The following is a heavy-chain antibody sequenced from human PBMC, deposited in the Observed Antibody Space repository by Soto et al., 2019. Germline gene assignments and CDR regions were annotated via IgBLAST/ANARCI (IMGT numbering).Heavy chain of an antibody. D-gene: IGHD3-10*01. CDR1: GFTFRWFG. CDR3: AKGEVRGIIPSYFDY. CDR2: ISNDGSNE. V-gene: IGHV3-30*18. J-gene: IGHJ4*02. Sequence: GGSLRLSCAGSGFTFRWFGMNWVRQAPGKGLEWVARISNDGSNEYYVDSVKGRFTISRDNPKNTLYLQMDSLRAEDTAVYYCAKGEVRGIIPSYFDYWGLGTLVTVPQ.